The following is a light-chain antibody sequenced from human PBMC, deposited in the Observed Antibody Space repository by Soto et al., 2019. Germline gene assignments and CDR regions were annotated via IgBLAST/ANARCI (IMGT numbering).Light chain of an antibody. CDR3: SSFSSRNTWV. CDR2: EVT. J-gene: IGLJ3*02. V-gene: IGLV2-8*01. Sequence: QSVLTQPPSASASPGQSVTISCTGTSSDVGAYNYVSWYQQHAGKAPKIVIYEVTKRPSGVPHRFSGSKSANTASLTVSGLQDDGEVDYYCSSFSSRNTWVFGGGTMLTVL. CDR1: SSDVGAYNY.